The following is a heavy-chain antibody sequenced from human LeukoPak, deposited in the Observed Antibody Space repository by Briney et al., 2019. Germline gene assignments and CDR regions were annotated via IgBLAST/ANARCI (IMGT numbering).Heavy chain of an antibody. Sequence: GGSLRLSCAASGFTFDDYAMHWVRQAPGKGLEWVSGISWNSGSIGYADSVKGRFTISRDNAKNSLYLQMNSLRAEDTAVHYCARGRYSYGYWGQGTLVTVSS. V-gene: IGHV3-9*01. CDR1: GFTFDDYA. J-gene: IGHJ4*02. CDR2: ISWNSGSI. CDR3: ARGRYSYGY. D-gene: IGHD5-18*01.